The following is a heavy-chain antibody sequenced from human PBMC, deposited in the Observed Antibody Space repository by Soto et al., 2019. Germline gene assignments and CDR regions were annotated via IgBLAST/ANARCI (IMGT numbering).Heavy chain of an antibody. V-gene: IGHV4-61*01. Sequence: SETLSLTCTVSGGSVSSGSYYWSWIRQPPGKGLEWIGYIYYSGSTNYNPSLKSRVTISVDTSKNQFSLKLSSVTAANTAEYNGARLYGTFFAYWAQGPWVPVPS. CDR1: GGSVSSGSYY. J-gene: IGHJ4*02. CDR2: IYYSGST. CDR3: ARLYGTFFAY. D-gene: IGHD3-10*01.